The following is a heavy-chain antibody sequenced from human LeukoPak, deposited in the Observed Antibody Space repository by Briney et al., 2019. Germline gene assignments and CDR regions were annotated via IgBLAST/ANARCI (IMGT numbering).Heavy chain of an antibody. Sequence: AASVKVSCKASGYSFVFFGVSWVRQAPGQGLEWMGWINSHNGDTKYAERLQGRVFMTTDTSTSTSYMELRSLRSDDTAVYYCARAVSGSLYGDFDLWGQGTLVTVSS. V-gene: IGHV1-18*01. CDR1: GYSFVFFG. J-gene: IGHJ5*02. CDR3: ARAVSGSLYGDFDL. CDR2: INSHNGDT. D-gene: IGHD1-26*01.